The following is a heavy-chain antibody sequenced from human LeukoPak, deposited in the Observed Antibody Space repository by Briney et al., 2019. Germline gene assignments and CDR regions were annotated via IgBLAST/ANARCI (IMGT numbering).Heavy chain of an antibody. D-gene: IGHD6-19*01. Sequence: GRSLRLSCAASGFTFSSYGMHWVRQAPGKGLEWVAVISYDGSNKYYADSVKGRSTISRDNSKNTLYLQMNSLRAEDTAVYYCAKSGYSSGWSFDYWGQGTLVTVSS. V-gene: IGHV3-30*18. CDR1: GFTFSSYG. J-gene: IGHJ4*02. CDR3: AKSGYSSGWSFDY. CDR2: ISYDGSNK.